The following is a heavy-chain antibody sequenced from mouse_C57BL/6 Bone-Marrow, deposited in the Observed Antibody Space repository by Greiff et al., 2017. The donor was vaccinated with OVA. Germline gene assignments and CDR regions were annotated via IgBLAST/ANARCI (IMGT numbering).Heavy chain of an antibody. CDR3: ASQESTINY. Sequence: VQLQQPGAELVRPGTSVKLSCKASGYTFTSYWMHWVKQRPGQGLEWIGVIDPSDSYTNYNQKFKGKATLTVDTSSSTAYMQLSSLTSEDSAVYYCASQESTINYWGQGTTLTVSS. D-gene: IGHD2-1*01. CDR1: GYTFTSYW. J-gene: IGHJ2*01. CDR2: IDPSDSYT. V-gene: IGHV1-59*01.